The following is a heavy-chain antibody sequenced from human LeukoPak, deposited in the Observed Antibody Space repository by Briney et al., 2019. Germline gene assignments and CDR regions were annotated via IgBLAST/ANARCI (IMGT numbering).Heavy chain of an antibody. Sequence: GGSLRLSCAASGFTFSSYAMHWVCQAPGNGLEWVAVISYDGSNKYYADSVKGRFTISRDNSKNTLYLQMNSLRAEDTAVYYCARDMPLPDYWGQGTLVTVSS. CDR3: ARDMPLPDY. CDR2: ISYDGSNK. D-gene: IGHD2-2*01. CDR1: GFTFSSYA. J-gene: IGHJ4*02. V-gene: IGHV3-30-3*01.